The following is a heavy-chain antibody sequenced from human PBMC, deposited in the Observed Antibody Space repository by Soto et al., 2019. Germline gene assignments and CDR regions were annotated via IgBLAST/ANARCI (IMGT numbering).Heavy chain of an antibody. CDR1: GYSFTIYW. D-gene: IGHD2-21*02. CDR2: IYPGDSDT. Sequence: GESLKISCNGSGYSFTIYWIGWVRQMPGKGLEWMGIIYPGDSDTRYSPSFQGQVTISADKSISTAYLQWSSLKASDTAMYYCARSVSYCGGDCYVPYYGMDVWGQGTTVTVSS. V-gene: IGHV5-51*01. J-gene: IGHJ6*02. CDR3: ARSVSYCGGDCYVPYYGMDV.